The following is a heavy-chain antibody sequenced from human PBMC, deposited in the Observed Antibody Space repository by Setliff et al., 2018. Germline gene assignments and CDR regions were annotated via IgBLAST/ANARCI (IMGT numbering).Heavy chain of an antibody. J-gene: IGHJ3*02. CDR3: ARDHYDYYDSRQAFDI. CDR2: MNPNSGNT. D-gene: IGHD3-22*01. CDR1: GYTFTSYD. Sequence: GASVKVSCKASGYTFTSYDINWVRQATGQGLEWMGWMNPNSGNTGYAQKFQGRVTITRNTSISTAYMELSSLRSEDTAVYYCARDHYDYYDSRQAFDIWGQGTMVTVPS. V-gene: IGHV1-8*03.